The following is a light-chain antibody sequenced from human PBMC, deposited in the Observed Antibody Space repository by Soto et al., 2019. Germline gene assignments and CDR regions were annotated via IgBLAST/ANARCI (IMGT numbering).Light chain of an antibody. CDR1: QSVSNNY. J-gene: IGKJ1*01. V-gene: IGKV3-20*01. CDR3: QQYGSSGT. CDR2: GAS. Sequence: EIVLKKSPGTLSLSQGERATLSCRASQSVSNNYLAWYQQKPGQAPRLLIYGASNRATGIPDRFSGSGSGTDFTLTISRLEPEDFAVYYCQQYGSSGTFGQGT.